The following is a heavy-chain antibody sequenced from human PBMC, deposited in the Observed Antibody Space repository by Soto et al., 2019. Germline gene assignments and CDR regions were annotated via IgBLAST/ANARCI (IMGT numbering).Heavy chain of an antibody. CDR1: GFTFSNYG. Sequence: QVQLVESGGGVVQPGRSLRLSCATSGFTFSNYGMHWARHTPGKGLEWVAVISYDGSNKKYADSVKGRFTISRDNSKSTLTLQMNRLRVEDTAVYYCAANMLRAPLDPWGLGTLVIVS. CDR2: ISYDGSNK. V-gene: IGHV3-30*03. D-gene: IGHD3-10*01. J-gene: IGHJ5*02. CDR3: AANMLRAPLDP.